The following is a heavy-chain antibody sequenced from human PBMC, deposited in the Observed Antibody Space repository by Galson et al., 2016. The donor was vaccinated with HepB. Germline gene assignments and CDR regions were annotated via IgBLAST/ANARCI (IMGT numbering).Heavy chain of an antibody. CDR1: GASVSSNW. J-gene: IGHJ4*02. CDR3: ARHIAVAGTRGFDY. V-gene: IGHV4-4*02. CDR2: TYHPGST. D-gene: IGHD6-19*01. Sequence: ETLSLTCAVSGASVSSNWWSWVRQPPGKGLDWIGETYHPGSTNFNPSLMSRVTISLDKSKNQLSLMLTSVPAADTAVYYCARHIAVAGTRGFDYWGQGALVTVSS.